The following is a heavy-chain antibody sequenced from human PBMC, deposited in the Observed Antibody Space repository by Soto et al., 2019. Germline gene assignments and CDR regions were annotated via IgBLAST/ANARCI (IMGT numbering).Heavy chain of an antibody. CDR1: GGSISSGDYY. CDR2: IYYSGST. V-gene: IGHV4-30-4*01. J-gene: IGHJ4*02. Sequence: SETLSLTCTVSGGSISSGDYYWRWIRQPPGKGLEWIGYIYYSGSTYYNPSLKSRVTISVDTSKNQFSLKLSSVTAADTAVYYCARHFAGRKDDFDYWGQGTLVTVSS. D-gene: IGHD3-10*01. CDR3: ARHFAGRKDDFDY.